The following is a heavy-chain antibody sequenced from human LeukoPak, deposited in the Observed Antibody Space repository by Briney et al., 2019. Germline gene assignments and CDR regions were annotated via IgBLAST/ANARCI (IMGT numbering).Heavy chain of an antibody. CDR2: ISGSSSYI. Sequence: GGSLRLSCAASGFTFSSYNMNWVRQAPGKGLEWVSFISGSSSYIYYADSVKGRFTISRDNAKNSLYLQMNSLRAGDTAVYYCASDAPGSCSSTSCYGNYWGQGTLVTVSS. D-gene: IGHD2-2*01. CDR1: GFTFSSYN. J-gene: IGHJ4*02. V-gene: IGHV3-21*01. CDR3: ASDAPGSCSSTSCYGNY.